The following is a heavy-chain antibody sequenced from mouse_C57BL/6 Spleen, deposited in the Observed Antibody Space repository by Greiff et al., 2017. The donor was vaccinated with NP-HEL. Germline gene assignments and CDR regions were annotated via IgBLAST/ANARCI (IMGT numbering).Heavy chain of an antibody. J-gene: IGHJ2*01. D-gene: IGHD2-4*01. Sequence: QVQLKQPGTELVKPGASVKLSCKASGYTFTSYWMHWVKQRPGQGLEWIGNINPSNGGTNYNEKFKSKATLSVDKSSSTAYMQLSSLTSEDSAVYYCARSTMITGGCYFDYWGQGTTLTVSS. CDR1: GYTFTSYW. CDR3: ARSTMITGGCYFDY. V-gene: IGHV1-53*01. CDR2: INPSNGGT.